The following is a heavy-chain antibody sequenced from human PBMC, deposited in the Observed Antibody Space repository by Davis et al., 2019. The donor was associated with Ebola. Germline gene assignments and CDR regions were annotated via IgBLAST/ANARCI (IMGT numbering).Heavy chain of an antibody. V-gene: IGHV3-48*03. J-gene: IGHJ4*02. CDR2: ISASGTTK. Sequence: GGSLSLSCAASGFSFPVYEMMWVRQAPGKGLEWVSFISASGTTKYYGGSVKGRFTTSRDNARNALYLQMNSLRADDTGTYYCARDPALIDWGRGTQVTVSS. D-gene: IGHD3-22*01. CDR3: ARDPALID. CDR1: GFSFPVYE.